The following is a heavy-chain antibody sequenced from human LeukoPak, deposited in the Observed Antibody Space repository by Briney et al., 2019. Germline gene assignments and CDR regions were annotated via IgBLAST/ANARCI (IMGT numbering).Heavy chain of an antibody. CDR2: ISGSGGST. V-gene: IGHV3-23*01. Sequence: GGSLRLSCAASGFTFSSYAMSWVRQAPGKGLEWVSAISGSGGSTYYADSVKGRFTISRDNSKNTLYLQMNSLRAEDTAVYYCAREDDVYSGYGPPPFDYWGQGTLVTVSS. J-gene: IGHJ4*02. D-gene: IGHD5-12*01. CDR1: GFTFSSYA. CDR3: AREDDVYSGYGPPPFDY.